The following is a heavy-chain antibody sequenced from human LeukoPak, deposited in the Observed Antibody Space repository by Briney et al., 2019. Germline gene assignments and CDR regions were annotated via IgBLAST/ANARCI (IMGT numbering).Heavy chain of an antibody. D-gene: IGHD3-9*01. Sequence: ASVKVSCKASGHTFTSYYMHWVRQAPGQGLEWMGWINPNSGGTNYAQKFQGRVTMTRDTSISTAYMELSRLRSDDTAVYYCARGTRYYDILTGHSFDYWGQGTLVTVSS. CDR2: INPNSGGT. J-gene: IGHJ4*02. CDR1: GHTFTSYY. V-gene: IGHV1-2*02. CDR3: ARGTRYYDILTGHSFDY.